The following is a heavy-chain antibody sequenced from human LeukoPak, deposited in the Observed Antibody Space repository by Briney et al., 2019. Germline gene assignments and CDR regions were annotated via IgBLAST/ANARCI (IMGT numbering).Heavy chain of an antibody. D-gene: IGHD3-22*01. J-gene: IGHJ4*02. CDR2: IYSGGST. Sequence: GGSLRLSCAASGFTVSSNYMSWVRQAPGKGLEWVSVIYSGGSTYYADSVKGRFTISRDNSKNTLYLQMNSLRAEDTAVYYCAKMGVEKDDSSGYSHDYWGQGTLVTVSS. CDR3: AKMGVEKDDSSGYSHDY. V-gene: IGHV3-53*01. CDR1: GFTVSSNY.